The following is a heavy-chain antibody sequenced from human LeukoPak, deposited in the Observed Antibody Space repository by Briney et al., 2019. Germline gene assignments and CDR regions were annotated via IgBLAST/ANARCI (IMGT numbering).Heavy chain of an antibody. CDR3: ARAWNLNYGRNF. CDR2: IYYSGST. Sequence: SETLSLTCTVSGGSISSYYWSWIRQPPGKGLEWIGYIYYSGSTNYNPSLKSRVTISVDTSKNQFSLKLSSVTAADTAVYYCARAWNLNYGRNFWGQGPRSPSP. CDR1: GGSISSYY. J-gene: IGHJ6*02. D-gene: IGHD1-1*01. V-gene: IGHV4-59*01.